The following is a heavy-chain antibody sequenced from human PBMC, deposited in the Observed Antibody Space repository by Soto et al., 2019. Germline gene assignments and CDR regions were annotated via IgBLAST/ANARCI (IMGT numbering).Heavy chain of an antibody. CDR1: GYSFTIYC. CDR3: ARQRVGGDDAFDI. D-gene: IGHD2-15*01. V-gene: IGHV5-10-1*01. CDR2: IDPSDSYT. Sequence: PGESLKISCKGSGYSFTIYCISWVLQMPWKGLEWMGRIDPSDSYTNYSPSFQGHVTISADKSISTAYLQWSSLKASDTAMYYCARQRVGGDDAFDIWGQGTMVTVSS. J-gene: IGHJ3*02.